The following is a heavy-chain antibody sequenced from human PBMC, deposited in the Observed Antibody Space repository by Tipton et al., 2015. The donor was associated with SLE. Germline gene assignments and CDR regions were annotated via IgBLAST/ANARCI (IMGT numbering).Heavy chain of an antibody. V-gene: IGHV4-59*01. Sequence: TLSLTCTISGGSFSSYFWTWVRQPPGKGLEWIGNIYFSGSTNYYPSLKSRVTISLDTSKKQFSLKLRSVTAADTAVYYCARGNEYSSSAGNYYGMDVWGQGTTVTVSS. CDR1: GGSFSSYF. D-gene: IGHD6-6*01. J-gene: IGHJ6*02. CDR2: IYFSGST. CDR3: ARGNEYSSSAGNYYGMDV.